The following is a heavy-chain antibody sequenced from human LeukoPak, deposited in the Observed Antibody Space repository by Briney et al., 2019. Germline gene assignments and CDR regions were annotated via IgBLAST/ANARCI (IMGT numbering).Heavy chain of an antibody. CDR1: GGSFSGYY. CDR2: INHSGST. V-gene: IGHV4-34*01. D-gene: IGHD2-15*01. J-gene: IGHJ6*02. CDR3: ARPGYCSGGSCYYYYGLDV. Sequence: ASETLSLTCAVYGGSFSGYYWSWLRQPPGKGLEWIGEINHSGSTNYNPSLKSRVTISVNTSKNQFSLKLSSVTAADTAVYYCARPGYCSGGSCYYYYGLDVWGQGTTVTVSS.